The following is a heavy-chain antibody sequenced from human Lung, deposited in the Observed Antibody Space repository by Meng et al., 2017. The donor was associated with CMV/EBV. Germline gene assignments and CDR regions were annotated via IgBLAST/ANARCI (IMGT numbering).Heavy chain of an antibody. CDR2: ISGSGGST. CDR3: AKDSRIFGVVIDYFDY. V-gene: IGHV3-23*01. Sequence: GESXKISCAASGFTFSSYAMSWVRQAPGKGLEWVSAISGSGGSTYYADSVKGRFTISRDNSKNTLYLQMNSLRAEDTAVYYCAKDSRIFGVVIDYFDYWGQGTLVTVSS. D-gene: IGHD3-3*02. CDR1: GFTFSSYA. J-gene: IGHJ4*02.